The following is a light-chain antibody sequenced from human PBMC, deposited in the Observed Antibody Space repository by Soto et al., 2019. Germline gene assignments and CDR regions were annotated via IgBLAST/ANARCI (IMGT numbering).Light chain of an antibody. Sequence: EIELTQSPGTLSLSVGERVTLSCRASQSVSSYLAWYQQTPGQAPRLLIYDTSNRATGTPDRFSGSGSGTDFTLTISRLEPEDFTVYYCQQYGSAPLTFGGGTTVEIK. CDR1: QSVSSY. J-gene: IGKJ4*01. CDR3: QQYGSAPLT. V-gene: IGKV3-20*01. CDR2: DTS.